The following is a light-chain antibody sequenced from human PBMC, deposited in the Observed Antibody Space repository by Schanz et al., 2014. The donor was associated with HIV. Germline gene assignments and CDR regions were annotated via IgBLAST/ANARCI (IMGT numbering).Light chain of an antibody. J-gene: IGLJ2*01. CDR1: SSNIGINA. Sequence: QSVLTQPPSASGTPGQRVTISCSGSSSNIGINAVNWYQQLPGTAPKLLIQSNNQRPSGVPDRFSGSKSGTSASLAISGLQSEDEAHYYCATWDDSLKGVVFGGGTKVTVL. CDR2: SNN. V-gene: IGLV1-44*01. CDR3: ATWDDSLKGVV.